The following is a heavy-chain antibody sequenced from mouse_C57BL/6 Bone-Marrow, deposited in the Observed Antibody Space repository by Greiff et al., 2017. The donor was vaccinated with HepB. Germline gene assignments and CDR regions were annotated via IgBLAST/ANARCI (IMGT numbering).Heavy chain of an antibody. V-gene: IGHV2-5*01. D-gene: IGHD1-1*01. J-gene: IGHJ3*01. CDR2: IWRGGST. Sequence: QVQLQQSGPGLVQPSQSLSITCTVSGFSLTSYGVHWVRQSPGKGLEWLGVIWRGGSTDYNAAFMSRLSITKDNSKSQVFFKMNSLQADDTAIYYCAKTGGSSLAWFAYWGQGTLVTVSA. CDR3: AKTGGSSLAWFAY. CDR1: GFSLTSYG.